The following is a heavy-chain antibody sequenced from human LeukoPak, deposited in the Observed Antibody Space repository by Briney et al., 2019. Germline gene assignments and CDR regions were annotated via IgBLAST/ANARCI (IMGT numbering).Heavy chain of an antibody. CDR2: ISAYNGNT. J-gene: IGHJ4*02. Sequence: ASVKVSCEASGGTFSSYAISWARQAPGQGLEWMGWISAYNGNTNYAQKLQGRVTMTTDTSTSTAYMELRSLRSDDTAVYYCARYCSGGSCYDYWGQGTLVTVSS. V-gene: IGHV1-18*01. CDR3: ARYCSGGSCYDY. CDR1: GGTFSSYA. D-gene: IGHD2-15*01.